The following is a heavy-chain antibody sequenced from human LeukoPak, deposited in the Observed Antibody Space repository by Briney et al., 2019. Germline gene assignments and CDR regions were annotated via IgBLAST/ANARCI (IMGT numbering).Heavy chain of an antibody. D-gene: IGHD2-15*01. CDR3: AADRRFYCSVHRCQEYWFDP. CDR1: GFTFTRYA. J-gene: IGHJ5*02. V-gene: IGHV1-58*02. CDR2: IAVGSGNT. Sequence: ASVKVSCKASGFTFTRYAMQWVRRARGQRLEWIGWIAVGSGNTNYAQKFQGRVTITRDMSTSTAYMELSSLRYEDTAVYFCAADRRFYCSVHRCQEYWFDPWGQGTLVTVSS.